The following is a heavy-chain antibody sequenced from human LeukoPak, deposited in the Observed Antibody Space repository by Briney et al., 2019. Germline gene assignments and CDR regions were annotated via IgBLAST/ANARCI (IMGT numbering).Heavy chain of an antibody. CDR1: GYTFTSYG. CDR3: ARVYADYYDSSGNQGDAFDI. J-gene: IGHJ3*02. Sequence: GASVKVSCKASGYTFTSYGISWVRQAPGQGLEWMEWISAYNGNTNYAQKLQGRVTMTTDTSTSTAYMELRSLRSDDTAVYYCARVYADYYDSSGNQGDAFDIWGQGTMVTVSS. D-gene: IGHD3-22*01. V-gene: IGHV1-18*01. CDR2: ISAYNGNT.